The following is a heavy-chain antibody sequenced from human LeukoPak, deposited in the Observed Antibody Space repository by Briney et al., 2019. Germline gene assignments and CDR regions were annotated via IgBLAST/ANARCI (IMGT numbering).Heavy chain of an antibody. D-gene: IGHD6-13*01. CDR2: ISGSGGST. Sequence: GGSLRLSCAASGFTFSSYAMTWVRQAPGKWLEWVSAISGSGGSTSYADSVKGRFTISRDNAKNTLYLQMNSLRAEDTAVYYCARAGTSSYYYMDVWGKGTTVTVSS. V-gene: IGHV3-23*01. CDR3: ARAGTSSYYYMDV. CDR1: GFTFSSYA. J-gene: IGHJ6*03.